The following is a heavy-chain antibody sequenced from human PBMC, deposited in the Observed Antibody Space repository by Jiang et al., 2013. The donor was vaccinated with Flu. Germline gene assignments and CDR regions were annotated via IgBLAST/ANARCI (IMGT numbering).Heavy chain of an antibody. Sequence: GAEVKKPGSSVKVSCKASGGTFSSYAISWVRQAPGQGLEWMGGIIPIFGTANYAQKFQGRVTITADESTSTAYMELSSLRSEDTAVYYCASAYCSSTSCLMGYYYYSMDVWGQGTTVTVSS. D-gene: IGHD2-2*01. CDR1: GGTFSSYA. J-gene: IGHJ6*02. CDR3: ASAYCSSTSCLMGYYYYSMDV. V-gene: IGHV1-69*01. CDR2: IIPIFGTA.